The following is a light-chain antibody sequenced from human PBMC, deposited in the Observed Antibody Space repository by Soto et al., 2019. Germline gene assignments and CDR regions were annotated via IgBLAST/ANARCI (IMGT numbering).Light chain of an antibody. CDR1: NTDIGGHKY. V-gene: IGLV2-8*01. J-gene: IGLJ2*01. CDR3: SSYTGTNNFVL. Sequence: QSALTQPPSASGSPGQSVTISCTGTNTDIGGHKYVSWYQHHPGKAPKLIIYEVSERPSGVPDRFSGSKSGNAASLTVSGLQADDEAIYYCSSYTGTNNFVLFGGGTQLTVL. CDR2: EVS.